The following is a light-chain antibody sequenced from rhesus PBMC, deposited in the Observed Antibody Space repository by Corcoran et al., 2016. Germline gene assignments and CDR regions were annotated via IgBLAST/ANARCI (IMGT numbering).Light chain of an antibody. J-gene: IGKJ2*01. CDR1: QGISSW. Sequence: DIQMTQSPSSLSASVGDTVTITCRESQGISSWSAWYQQKPGKAPKLLIYKASRLQSGVPSRFSGRGSETDFTITISGLQSEDFATYYCQQYSRRPYRFGQGTKVEIK. V-gene: IGKV1-22*01. CDR3: QQYSRRPYR. CDR2: KAS.